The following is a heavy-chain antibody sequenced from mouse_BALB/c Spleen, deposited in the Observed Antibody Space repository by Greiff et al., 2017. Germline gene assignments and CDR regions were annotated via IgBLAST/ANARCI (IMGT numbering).Heavy chain of an antibody. CDR3: ARSYYYGSSYGDY. V-gene: IGHV1-4*02. J-gene: IGHJ2*01. D-gene: IGHD1-1*01. CDR1: GYTFTSYT. Sequence: VQLQQSAAELARPGASVKMSCKASGYTFTSYTMHWVKQRPGQGLEWIGYINPSSGYTEYSQKFKDKTTLTADKSSSTAYMQLSSLTSEDSAVYYCARSYYYGSSYGDYWGQGTTLTVSS. CDR2: INPSSGYT.